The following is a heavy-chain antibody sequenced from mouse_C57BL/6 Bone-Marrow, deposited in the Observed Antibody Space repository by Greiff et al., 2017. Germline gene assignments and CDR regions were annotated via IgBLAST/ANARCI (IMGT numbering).Heavy chain of an antibody. J-gene: IGHJ2*01. CDR3: ARGGSSFFDY. Sequence: QVHVKQPGAELVRPGSSVKLSCKASGYTFTSYWMDWVKQRPGQGLEWIGNIYPSDSETHYNQKFKDKATLTGDKSSSTAYMQISSLTSEDSEVYYCARGGSSFFDYWGQGTTLTVSS. D-gene: IGHD1-1*01. CDR1: GYTFTSYW. CDR2: IYPSDSET. V-gene: IGHV1-61*01.